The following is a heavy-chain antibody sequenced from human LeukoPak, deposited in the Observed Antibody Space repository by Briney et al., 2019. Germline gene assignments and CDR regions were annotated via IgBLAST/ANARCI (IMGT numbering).Heavy chain of an antibody. CDR3: ARGSSGITFDI. CDR1: GFTFSSYW. D-gene: IGHD6-19*01. CDR2: ISGSGGST. Sequence: GGSLRLSCAASGFTFSSYWMHWVRQSPGKGLVWVSAISGSGGSTYYADSVKGRFTISRDNAKNSLYLQMNSLRAEDTAVYYCARGSSGITFDIWGQGTMVTVSS. V-gene: IGHV3-23*01. J-gene: IGHJ3*02.